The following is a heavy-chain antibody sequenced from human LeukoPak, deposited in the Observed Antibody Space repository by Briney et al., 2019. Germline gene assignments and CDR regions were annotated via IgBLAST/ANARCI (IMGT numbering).Heavy chain of an antibody. CDR2: IYYSGST. V-gene: IGHV4-31*03. CDR1: GGSISSGGYY. D-gene: IGHD7-27*01. J-gene: IGHJ4*02. Sequence: PSETLSLTCTVSGGSISSGGYYWSWIRQHPGKGLEWIGYIYYSGSTYYNPSLKSRVTISVDTSKNQFSLKLSSVTAADTAVYYCARSLLTGAVPLGYWGQGTLVTVSS. CDR3: ARSLLTGAVPLGY.